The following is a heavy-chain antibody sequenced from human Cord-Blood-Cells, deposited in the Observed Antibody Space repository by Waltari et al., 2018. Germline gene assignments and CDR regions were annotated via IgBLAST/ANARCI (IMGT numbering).Heavy chain of an antibody. V-gene: IGHV4-34*01. CDR1: GGSFSGDY. CDR3: ARVTYDFWSGYYEYFQH. J-gene: IGHJ1*01. CDR2: INHSGST. Sequence: QVQLQQWGAGLLKPSETLSLTCAVYGGSFSGDYWSWIRQPPGKGLEWIGEINHSGSTNYNPSLKSRVTISVDTSKNQFSLKLSSVTAADTAVYYCARVTYDFWSGYYEYFQHWGQGTLVTVSS. D-gene: IGHD3-3*01.